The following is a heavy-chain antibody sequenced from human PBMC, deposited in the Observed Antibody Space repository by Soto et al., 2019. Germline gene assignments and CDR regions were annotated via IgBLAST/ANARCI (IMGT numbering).Heavy chain of an antibody. D-gene: IGHD6-6*01. CDR3: ASREYSSSSPRSIYYYGMDV. V-gene: IGHV5-10-1*01. CDR2: IDPSDSQT. Sequence: GESLKISCKGSGYSFAGYWITWVRQKPGKGLEWMGRIDPSDSQTYYSPSFRGHVTISVTKSITTVFLQWSSLRASDTAMYYCASREYSSSSPRSIYYYGMDVWGQGTTVTVSS. J-gene: IGHJ6*02. CDR1: GYSFAGYW.